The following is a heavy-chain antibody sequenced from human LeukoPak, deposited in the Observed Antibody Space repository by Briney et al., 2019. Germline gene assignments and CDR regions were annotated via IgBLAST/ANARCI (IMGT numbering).Heavy chain of an antibody. CDR2: IDTEDGET. D-gene: IGHD3-16*02. Sequence: ATVKISCKASGYTFSDYNIHWVQYAPGKGLEWMGRIDTEDGETIYAERFQGRVTITADTSTNTAYMELTSLRSDDTAAYYCTTDQVDRSFDVWGKGTAVSVSS. V-gene: IGHV1-69-2*01. CDR1: GYTFSDYN. J-gene: IGHJ6*04. CDR3: TTDQVDRSFDV.